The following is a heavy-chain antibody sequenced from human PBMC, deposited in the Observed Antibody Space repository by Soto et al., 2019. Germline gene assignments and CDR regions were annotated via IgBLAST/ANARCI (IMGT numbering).Heavy chain of an antibody. D-gene: IGHD3-16*01. V-gene: IGHV3-23*01. Sequence: GGSLRLSCAGSWFTFSSYAMSWFRQCPGKGLEWVSAISGSGGSTYYAGSVKGRFTISRDNSKNTLYLQMNSLRAEDTAVYYCAKDQGLGYYYYGMQVWGQGTTVTVSS. CDR2: ISGSGGST. J-gene: IGHJ6*02. CDR1: WFTFSSYA. CDR3: AKDQGLGYYYYGMQV.